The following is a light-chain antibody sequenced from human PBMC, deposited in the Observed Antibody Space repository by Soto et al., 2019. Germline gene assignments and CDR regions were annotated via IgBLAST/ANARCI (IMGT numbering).Light chain of an antibody. CDR1: QSVASSY. J-gene: IGKJ5*01. CDR2: GAT. CDR3: QQYNNWPPT. V-gene: IGKV3-15*01. Sequence: EIVLTQSPGTLYLSPGERATLSCRSSQSVASSYLAWHQQKPGQPPRLLIYGATNRATGIPARFSGSGSGTEFTLTIDSLQSEDVAVYYCQQYNNWPPTFGQGTRLEI.